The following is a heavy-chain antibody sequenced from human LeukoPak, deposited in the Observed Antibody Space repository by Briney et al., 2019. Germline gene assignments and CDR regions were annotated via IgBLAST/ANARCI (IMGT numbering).Heavy chain of an antibody. CDR1: GYSFTSYW. V-gene: IGHV5-51*01. CDR3: ARHPPTYYYDSSGYYFDY. D-gene: IGHD3-22*01. CDR2: IYPGDSDT. J-gene: IGHJ4*02. Sequence: GESLKISCKGSGYSFTSYWIGWVRQMPGKGLEWMGIIYPGDSDTRYSPSFQGQVTISADKSISTAYLQWSSLKASDTAMYYCARHPPTYYYDSSGYYFDYWGQGTLVTVSS.